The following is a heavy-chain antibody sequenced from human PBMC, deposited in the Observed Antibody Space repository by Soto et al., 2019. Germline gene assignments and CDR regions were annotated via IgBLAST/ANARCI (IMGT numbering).Heavy chain of an antibody. CDR3: TFYGLGGSWRFDP. CDR1: GFSLSTSGVG. Sequence: QITLKESGPTLVKPTQTLTLTCTLSGFSLSTSGVGVGWIRQPPGKALEWLSLIYWDGDKRYRSSLKNRLTITKDNSKNQVVLTMTNMDPVDTATYYCTFYGLGGSWRFDPWGQGTLVTVSS. CDR2: IYWDGDK. V-gene: IGHV2-5*02. D-gene: IGHD3-10*01. J-gene: IGHJ5*02.